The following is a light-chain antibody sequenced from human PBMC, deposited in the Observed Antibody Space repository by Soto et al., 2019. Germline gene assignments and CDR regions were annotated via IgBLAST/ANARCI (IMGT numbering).Light chain of an antibody. CDR3: QQYNNWPPT. V-gene: IGKV3-15*01. CDR2: GAS. Sequence: EIVMTQSPATLSVSPGERATLSFGASQSVSSNLAWYQQKPGQAPRLLIYGASTRATGIPARFSGSGSGTEFTLTVSSLQSEDIAVYFCQQYNNWPPTFGQGTRLEIK. CDR1: QSVSSN. J-gene: IGKJ5*01.